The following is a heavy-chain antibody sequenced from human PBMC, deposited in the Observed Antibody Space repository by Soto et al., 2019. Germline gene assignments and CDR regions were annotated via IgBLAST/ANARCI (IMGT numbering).Heavy chain of an antibody. V-gene: IGHV1-8*02. CDR1: GYTFTSYD. J-gene: IGHJ4*02. D-gene: IGHD6-6*01. CDR3: ARDGRYSSSSRGPLTG. Sequence: ASVKVSCKASGYTFTSYDINWVRQATGQGLEWMGWMNPNSGNTGYAQKFQGRVTMTRNTSISTAYMELRSLRSDDTAVYYCARDGRYSSSSRGPLTGWGQGTLVTVSS. CDR2: MNPNSGNT.